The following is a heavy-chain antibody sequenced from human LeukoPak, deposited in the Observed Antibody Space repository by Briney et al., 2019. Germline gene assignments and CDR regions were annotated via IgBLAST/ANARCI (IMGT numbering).Heavy chain of an antibody. CDR3: ARAGPYSSGWQYVDY. CDR1: GGSISSYY. CDR2: IYYSGST. J-gene: IGHJ4*02. D-gene: IGHD6-19*01. Sequence: PSETLSLTCSFSGGSISSYYWSWIRQPPGKGLEWIGYIYYSGSTNYNPSLKSRLTISVDTSKNQFSLKLSSVTAADTAVYYCARAGPYSSGWQYVDYWGQGTLVTVSS. V-gene: IGHV4-59*01.